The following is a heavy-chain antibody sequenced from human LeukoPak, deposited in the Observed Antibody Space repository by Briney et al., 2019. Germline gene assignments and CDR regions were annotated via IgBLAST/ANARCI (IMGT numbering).Heavy chain of an antibody. D-gene: IGHD6-6*01. CDR3: AALNIATRPWCFDY. CDR1: GGSFSSYY. J-gene: IGHJ4*02. Sequence: PSETLSLTCTVSGGSFSSYYWSWIRQPPGKGLEWIGYVYSIGSTNYNPSLKGRVTISVDTSKNQFSLKLSSVTAADTAVYYCAALNIATRPWCFDYWGQGTLVTVSS. V-gene: IGHV4-59*01. CDR2: VYSIGST.